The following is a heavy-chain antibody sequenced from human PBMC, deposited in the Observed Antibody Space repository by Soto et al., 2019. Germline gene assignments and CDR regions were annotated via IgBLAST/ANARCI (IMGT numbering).Heavy chain of an antibody. CDR1: GGTFSRYA. V-gene: IGHV1-69*13. D-gene: IGHD6-13*01. Sequence: SVKVSCKASGGTFSRYAISWVRQAPGQGLEWMGGIIPIFGTANYAQKFQGRVTITADESTSTAYMELSSLRSEDTAVYYCASHDRAAAQTGEFYVWGQGPLVTLSS. CDR3: ASHDRAAAQTGEFYV. J-gene: IGHJ4*02. CDR2: IIPIFGTA.